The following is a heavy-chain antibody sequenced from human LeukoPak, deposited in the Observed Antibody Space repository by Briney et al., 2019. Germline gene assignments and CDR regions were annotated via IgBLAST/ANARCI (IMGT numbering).Heavy chain of an antibody. CDR1: GYTFTSYG. CDR2: ISAYNGNT. V-gene: IGHV1-18*04. J-gene: IGHJ2*01. Sequence: GASVKVSCKASGYTFTSYGISWVRQAPGQGLEWMGWISAYNGNTNYAQKVQGRVTMTTDTSTSTAYMELRSLRSDETAVYYCARDLVPLYSYGTGGYFDLWGRGTLVTVSS. D-gene: IGHD5-18*01. CDR3: ARDLVPLYSYGTGGYFDL.